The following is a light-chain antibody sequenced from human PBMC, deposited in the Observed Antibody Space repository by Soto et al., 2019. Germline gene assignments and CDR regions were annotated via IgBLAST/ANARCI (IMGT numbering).Light chain of an antibody. Sequence: ALAPPAPLSGACGQADTISCTGTSSEVGRYNYVSWFQQHPGKVPKLIIYDVSNWPSGVSDRFSGSKSGNTASLTISGLHPEDEADYYCSSFTSSSTFVFGTGTKVTVL. J-gene: IGLJ1*01. V-gene: IGLV2-14*03. CDR2: DVS. CDR1: SSEVGRYNY. CDR3: SSFTSSSTFV.